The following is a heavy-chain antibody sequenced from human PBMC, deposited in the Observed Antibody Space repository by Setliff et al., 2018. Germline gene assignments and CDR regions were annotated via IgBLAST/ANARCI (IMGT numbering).Heavy chain of an antibody. CDR2: ISGSGGST. CDR3: AKVSSRGSSWYDPEYYFDY. J-gene: IGHJ4*02. V-gene: IGHV3-23*01. CDR1: GFTFSSYA. D-gene: IGHD6-13*01. Sequence: LRLSCAASGFTFSSYAMSWVRQAPGKGLEWVSAISGSGGSTYYADSVKGRFTISRDNSKNTLYLQMNSLRAEDTAVYYCAKVSSRGSSWYDPEYYFDYWGQGTLVTVS.